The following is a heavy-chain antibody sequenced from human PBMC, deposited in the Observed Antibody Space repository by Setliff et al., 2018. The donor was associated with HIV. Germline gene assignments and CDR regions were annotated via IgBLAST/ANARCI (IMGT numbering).Heavy chain of an antibody. CDR2: IYYSGTT. J-gene: IGHJ6*03. CDR3: ARRRPPPSGLYSAYYMDV. D-gene: IGHD1-26*01. V-gene: IGHV4-39*07. Sequence: KPSETLSLTCTVSGGSVRRSTSYWGWIRQPPGKGLEWIGSIYYSGTTYSNPSLKSRVTIGVDTSKNQFSLKLTSVTAADAAVYYCARRRPPPSGLYSAYYMDVWGTGTTVTVSS. CDR1: GGSVRRSTSY.